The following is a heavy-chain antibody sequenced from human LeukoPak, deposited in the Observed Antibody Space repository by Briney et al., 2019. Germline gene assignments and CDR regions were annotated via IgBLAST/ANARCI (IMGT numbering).Heavy chain of an antibody. J-gene: IGHJ6*03. Sequence: KPSETLSLTCTVSGGSISSSSYYWGWIRQPPGKGLEWIGSIYYSGSTYYNPSLKSRVTISVDTSKNQFSLKLSSVTAADTAVYYCARDPSSSWYSYYYYYMDVWGKGTTVTVSS. CDR3: ARDPSSSWYSYYYYYMDV. CDR1: GGSISSSSYY. D-gene: IGHD6-13*01. CDR2: IYYSGST. V-gene: IGHV4-39*07.